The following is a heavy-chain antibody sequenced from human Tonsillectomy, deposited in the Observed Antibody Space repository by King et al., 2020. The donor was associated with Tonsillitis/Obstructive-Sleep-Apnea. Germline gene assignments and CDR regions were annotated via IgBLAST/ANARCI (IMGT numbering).Heavy chain of an antibody. J-gene: IGHJ3*02. CDR1: GYTFTSYA. D-gene: IGHD6-19*01. V-gene: IGHV7-4-1*02. CDR3: ARDISSGWYRNDAFDI. CDR2: INTNTGNP. Sequence: QLVQSGSELKKPGASVKVSCKASGYTFTSYAINWVRQAPGQGLEWMGWINTNTGNPTYAQGFTGRFFFSLDTSVSTAYLQISSLKAEDTAVYYCARDISSGWYRNDAFDIWGQGTMVTVSS.